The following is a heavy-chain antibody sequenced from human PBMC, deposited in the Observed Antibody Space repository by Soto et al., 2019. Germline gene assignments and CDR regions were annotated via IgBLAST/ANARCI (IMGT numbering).Heavy chain of an antibody. V-gene: IGHV4-39*01. CDR3: AGLLLTILRSGDDY. J-gene: IGHJ4*02. Sequence: PSETLSLTCTVSGGSISSSSYYWGWIRQPPGKGLEWIGSIYYSGSTYYNPSLKSRVTISVDTSKNQFSLKLSSVTAADTAVYYCAGLLLTILRSGDDYWGQGTLVTVSS. D-gene: IGHD3-3*01. CDR1: GGSISSSSYY. CDR2: IYYSGST.